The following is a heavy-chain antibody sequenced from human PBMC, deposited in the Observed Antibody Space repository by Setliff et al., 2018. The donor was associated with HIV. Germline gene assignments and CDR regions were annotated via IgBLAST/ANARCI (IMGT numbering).Heavy chain of an antibody. CDR3: ARRYKGAYYYDGRGADFDI. CDR2: IHYSGTT. V-gene: IGHV4-59*01. J-gene: IGHJ3*02. CDR1: ADSISGYY. Sequence: PSETLSLTCIVSADSISGYYWGWIRQPPEKGLEWLGNIHYSGTTYYNPSLQSRVTISIDTSKNHFSLKLKSVTAADTAVYYCARRYKGAYYYDGRGADFDIWGQGTMVTVSS. D-gene: IGHD3-22*01.